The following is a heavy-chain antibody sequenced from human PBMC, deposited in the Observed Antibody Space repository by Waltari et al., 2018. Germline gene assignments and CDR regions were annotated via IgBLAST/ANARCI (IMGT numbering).Heavy chain of an antibody. Sequence: QVQLVQSGAEVKKPGSSVKVSCKASGGTFSSYAISWVRQAPGQGLEWMGGIIPIRGIANYAQKFQGRVTITADKSTSTAYMELSSLRSEDTAVYYCARGKLAVPAANYYYYYMDVWGKGTTVTVSS. V-gene: IGHV1-69*10. D-gene: IGHD2-2*01. J-gene: IGHJ6*03. CDR3: ARGKLAVPAANYYYYYMDV. CDR2: IIPIRGIA. CDR1: GGTFSSYA.